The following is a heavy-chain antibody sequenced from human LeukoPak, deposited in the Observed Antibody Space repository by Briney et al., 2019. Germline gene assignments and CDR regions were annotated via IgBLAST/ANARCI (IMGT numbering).Heavy chain of an antibody. CDR3: AKDYDSSGWAAFDI. CDR2: ISYDGSNK. V-gene: IGHV3-30*18. D-gene: IGHD3-22*01. J-gene: IGHJ3*02. Sequence: GGSLRLSCAASGFTFSRHGIHWVRQAPGKGVEWVAVISYDGSNKYFAESVKGRFTISRDNSKNTLYLQMNSLRAEDTAVYYCAKDYDSSGWAAFDIWGQGTMVTVSS. CDR1: GFTFSRHG.